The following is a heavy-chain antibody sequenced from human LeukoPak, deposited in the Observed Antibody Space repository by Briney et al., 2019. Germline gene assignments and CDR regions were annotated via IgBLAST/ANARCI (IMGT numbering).Heavy chain of an antibody. V-gene: IGHV3-43D*03. J-gene: IGHJ4*02. CDR3: AKDNNVGGYSYGSSFDY. Sequence: PGGSLRLSCAASGFTFDDYAMHWVRQAPGKGLEWVSLISWDGGSTYYADSVKGRFTISRDNSKNSLYLQMNSLRAEDTALYYCAKDNNVGGYSYGSSFDYWGQGTLVTVSS. D-gene: IGHD5-18*01. CDR2: ISWDGGST. CDR1: GFTFDDYA.